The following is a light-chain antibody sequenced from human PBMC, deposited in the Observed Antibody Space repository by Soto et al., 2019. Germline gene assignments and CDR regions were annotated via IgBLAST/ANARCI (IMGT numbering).Light chain of an antibody. Sequence: EIVLTQSPGTLSLSPGERATLSCRASQSISSLLAWYQQKPGQVPRLLIYGASNRATGVSARFSGSGSGTESTLTISSLQSEDFAVYYCLQYHYWWTFGQGTKVDI. CDR2: GAS. J-gene: IGKJ1*01. CDR1: QSISSL. V-gene: IGKV3-15*01. CDR3: LQYHYWWT.